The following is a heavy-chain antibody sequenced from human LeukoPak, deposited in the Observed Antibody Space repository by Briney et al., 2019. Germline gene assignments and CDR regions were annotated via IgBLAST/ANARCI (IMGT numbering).Heavy chain of an antibody. Sequence: GGSLRLSCAASGFTFSSYAMHWVRQAPGKGLEWVAFIRYDGSNENYADSVKGRFTISRDNSKNTLYLQMNSLRAEDRAVYYCVKDNRNYCGGDCYVFDYWGQGTLVTVSS. D-gene: IGHD2-21*02. CDR1: GFTFSSYA. J-gene: IGHJ4*02. V-gene: IGHV3-30*02. CDR3: VKDNRNYCGGDCYVFDY. CDR2: IRYDGSNE.